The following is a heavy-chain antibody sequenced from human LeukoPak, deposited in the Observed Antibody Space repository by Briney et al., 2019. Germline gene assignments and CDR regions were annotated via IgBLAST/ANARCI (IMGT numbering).Heavy chain of an antibody. CDR2: IIPIFGTA. CDR3: ARDHRYSSSWYYFDY. D-gene: IGHD6-13*01. Sequence: ASVKVSCKASGGTFSSYAISWVRQAPGQGLEWMGGIIPIFGTANYAQKFQGRVTITTDESTSTAYMELSSLRSEDTAVYYCARDHRYSSSWYYFDYWGQGTLVTVSS. V-gene: IGHV1-69*05. J-gene: IGHJ4*02. CDR1: GGTFSSYA.